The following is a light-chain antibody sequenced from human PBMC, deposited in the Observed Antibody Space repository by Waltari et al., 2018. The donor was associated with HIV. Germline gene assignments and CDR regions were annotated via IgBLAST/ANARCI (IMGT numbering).Light chain of an antibody. CDR3: QSADSSGTYSVV. Sequence: QSVLTQPPSASGTPGQGVTIPCSGSSSNIGSRSVNWYQQLPGTAPKLLIYSDNQRPSGVPDRLSGSSSGTTVTLTISGVQAEDEADYYCQSADSSGTYSVVFGGGTKLTVL. V-gene: IGLV1-44*01. J-gene: IGLJ2*01. CDR2: SDN. CDR1: SSNIGSRS.